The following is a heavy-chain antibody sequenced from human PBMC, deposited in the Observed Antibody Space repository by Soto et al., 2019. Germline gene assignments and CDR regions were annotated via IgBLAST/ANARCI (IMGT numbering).Heavy chain of an antibody. J-gene: IGHJ4*02. CDR2: ISSSSTI. Sequence: EVQLVESGGGLVQPGGSLRLSCAASGFTFNSYSMYWVRQAPGKGLEWVSYISSSSTIYYADSVKGRFTISRDNAKNSLYLQMNSLRDEDTAVYYCARAGYYGSGILLWGQGTLVTVSS. CDR3: ARAGYYGSGILL. D-gene: IGHD3-10*01. V-gene: IGHV3-48*02. CDR1: GFTFNSYS.